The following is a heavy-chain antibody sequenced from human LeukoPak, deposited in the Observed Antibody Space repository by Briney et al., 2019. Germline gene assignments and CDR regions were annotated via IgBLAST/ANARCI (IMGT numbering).Heavy chain of an antibody. V-gene: IGHV4-61*02. CDR1: GGSISSGNYY. D-gene: IGHD2-15*01. Sequence: SQTLSLTCTVSGGSISSGNYYWSWIRQPAGKGLEWIGRIYTSGSTDYNPPLKSRVTISVDTSKNQFSLKLSSVTAADTAVYYCARDQSGGNCYSQCYYYYYMDVWGKGTTVTVSS. J-gene: IGHJ6*03. CDR2: IYTSGST. CDR3: ARDQSGGNCYSQCYYYYYMDV.